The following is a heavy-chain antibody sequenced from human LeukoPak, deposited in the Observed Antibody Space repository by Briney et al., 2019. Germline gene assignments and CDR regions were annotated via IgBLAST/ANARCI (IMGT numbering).Heavy chain of an antibody. CDR2: IYYSGST. J-gene: IGHJ4*02. CDR3: ARDRLTTPDY. Sequence: SQTLSLTYSVSGGSISRWGYYWSWIRQHPGKGLEWIGYIYYSGSTYYNPSLKSRVTISVDTSKNQFSLKLSSVTAADTAVYYCARDRLTTPDYWGQGTLVTVSS. CDR1: GGSISRWGYY. D-gene: IGHD1-14*01. V-gene: IGHV4-31*03.